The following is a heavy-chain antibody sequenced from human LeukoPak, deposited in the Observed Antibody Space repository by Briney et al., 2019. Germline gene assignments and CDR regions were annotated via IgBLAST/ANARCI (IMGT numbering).Heavy chain of an antibody. CDR1: GFTFSSYA. D-gene: IGHD6-19*01. CDR2: ISGSGGST. V-gene: IGHV3-23*01. Sequence: GGSLRLSCAASGFTFSSYAMSWVRQAPGKGLEWVSAISGSGGSTYYADSVKGRFTISRDNSKNTLYLQMNSLRAEDTALYYCAKEMPDTAVYSSGPLGYWGQGTLVTVSS. J-gene: IGHJ4*02. CDR3: AKEMPDTAVYSSGPLGY.